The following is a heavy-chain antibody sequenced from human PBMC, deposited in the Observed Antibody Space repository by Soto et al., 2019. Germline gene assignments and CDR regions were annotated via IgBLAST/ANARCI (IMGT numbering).Heavy chain of an antibody. CDR2: ISSSSNYI. J-gene: IGHJ4*02. CDR3: ARDLVGVTY. CDR1: GFTFSSYS. Sequence: GGSLRLSCSASGFTFSSYSMNWVRQAPGKGLEWVSSISSSSNYIYYADSVKGRFTISRDNAKNSLYLQMNSLRAEDTAVYYCARDLVGVTYWGQGTLVTVSS. V-gene: IGHV3-21*06. D-gene: IGHD1-26*01.